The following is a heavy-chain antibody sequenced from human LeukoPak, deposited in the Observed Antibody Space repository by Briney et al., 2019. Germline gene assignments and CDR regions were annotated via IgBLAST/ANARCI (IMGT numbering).Heavy chain of an antibody. J-gene: IGHJ4*02. V-gene: IGHV3-23*01. CDR2: ISGSGGST. CDR3: AKGTEWELPRHYFDY. Sequence: GGSLRLSCAASGFTFISYAMSWVRQAPGKGLEWVSAISGSGGSTYYADSVKGRFTIPRDNSKNTLCLQMNSLRAEDTAVYYCAKGTEWELPRHYFDYWGQGTLVTVSS. D-gene: IGHD1-26*01. CDR1: GFTFISYA.